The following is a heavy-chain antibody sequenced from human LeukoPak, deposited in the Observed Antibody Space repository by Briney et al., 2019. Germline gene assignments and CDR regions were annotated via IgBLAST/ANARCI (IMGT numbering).Heavy chain of an antibody. V-gene: IGHV1-18*01. D-gene: IGHD6-19*01. CDR2: ISAYNGNT. J-gene: IGHJ6*02. Sequence: ASVKVSCKASGYTFTSYGISWVRQAPGQGLEWMGWISAYNGNTNYAQKFQGWVTMTRDTSISTAYMELSRLRSDDTAVYYCARDSQGYSSGWMGYYYYYGMDVWGQGTTVTVSS. CDR1: GYTFTSYG. CDR3: ARDSQGYSSGWMGYYYYYGMDV.